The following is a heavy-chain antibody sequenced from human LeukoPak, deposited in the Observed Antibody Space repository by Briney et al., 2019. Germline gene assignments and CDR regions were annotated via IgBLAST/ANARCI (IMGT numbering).Heavy chain of an antibody. CDR2: ISYDGSNK. V-gene: IGHV3-30*18. D-gene: IGHD1-7*01. CDR1: GFTFSSYG. Sequence: PGGSLRLSCAASGFTFSSYGMHWVRQAPGKGLEWVAVISYDGSNKYYADSVKGRFTISGDNSKNTLYLQMNSLRAEDTAVYYCAKDQPRNSYYYYGMDVWGKGTTVTVSS. J-gene: IGHJ6*04. CDR3: AKDQPRNSYYYYGMDV.